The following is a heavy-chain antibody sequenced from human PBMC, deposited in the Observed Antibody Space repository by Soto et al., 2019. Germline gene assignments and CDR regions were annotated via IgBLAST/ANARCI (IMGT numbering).Heavy chain of an antibody. D-gene: IGHD2-15*01. CDR2: IYYSGST. CDR3: ARRSRGSSPD. V-gene: IGHV4-30-4*01. Sequence: PSETLSLTCTVSGGSISSGDYYWSWIRQPPQKGLEWIGYIYYSGSTYYNASLKSRVTMSLDTSKNQFSLKLTSVTAADTAVYYCARRSRGSSPDWGQGTLVPVAS. J-gene: IGHJ4*02. CDR1: GGSISSGDYY.